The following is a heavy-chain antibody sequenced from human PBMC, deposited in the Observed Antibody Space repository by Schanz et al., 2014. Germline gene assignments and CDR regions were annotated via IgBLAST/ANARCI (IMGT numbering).Heavy chain of an antibody. CDR3: ARGNYGMDV. V-gene: IGHV3-48*04. Sequence: EVQLVESGGGLVQPGGSLRLSCAASGFTFFGSFAMSWVRQAPGKGLEWVSYINGGGETTYYADSVRGRFTISRDNAKNSLFLQMNSLRAEDTAKYYCARGNYGMDVWGQGTTVTVSS. CDR1: GFTFFGSFA. CDR2: INGGGETT. J-gene: IGHJ6*02.